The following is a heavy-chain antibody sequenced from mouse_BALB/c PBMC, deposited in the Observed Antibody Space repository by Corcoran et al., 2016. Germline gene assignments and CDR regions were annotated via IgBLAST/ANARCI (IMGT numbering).Heavy chain of an antibody. CDR2: INTYTGEP. J-gene: IGHJ2*01. V-gene: IGHV9-1*02. D-gene: IGHD1-3*01. CDR1: GYTFTNYG. Sequence: QIQLVQSGPELKKPGETVKISCKASGYTFTNYGMNWVKQAPGKGLKWMGWINTYTGEPTYADDFKGRFAFSLETSASTAYLQINNLKNEDMATYFCARRGKEYFDYWGQGTTLTVSS. CDR3: ARRGKEYFDY.